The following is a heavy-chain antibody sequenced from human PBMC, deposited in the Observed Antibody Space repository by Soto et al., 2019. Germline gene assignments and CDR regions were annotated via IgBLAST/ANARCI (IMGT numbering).Heavy chain of an antibody. CDR3: ARAPGAVNSYALVDC. CDR1: GFIFRDSY. J-gene: IGHJ6*02. V-gene: IGHV3-11*05. D-gene: IGHD6-19*01. CDR2: ISDGGSYT. Sequence: GGSLRLSCVASGFIFRDSYMAWIRRAPGKGLEWVLYISDGGSYTNYGNSVRGRVSVSRDDARNSLYLQINNLRVEDTGVYYCARAPGAVNSYALVDCWRQGTTVTVSS.